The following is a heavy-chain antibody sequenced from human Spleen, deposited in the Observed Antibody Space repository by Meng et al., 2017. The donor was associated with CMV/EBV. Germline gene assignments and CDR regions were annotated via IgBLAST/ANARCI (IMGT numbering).Heavy chain of an antibody. CDR2: INPNSGDT. V-gene: IGHV1-2*02. J-gene: IGHJ3*02. D-gene: IGHD2-2*01. CDR3: ERAFGCSSSTCYGYVFDI. Sequence: ASVKISCKAAGYTFTGYYMLWVQLPPGQGLEWLGRINPNSGDTNYAQKSQGRVTMTRDTSISTVYMELSRMRFDDTAIYYCERAFGCSSSTCYGYVFDIWGQGTVVTVSS. CDR1: GYTFTGYY.